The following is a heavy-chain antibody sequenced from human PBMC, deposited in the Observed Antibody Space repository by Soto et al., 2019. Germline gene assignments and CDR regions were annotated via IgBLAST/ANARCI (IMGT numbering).Heavy chain of an antibody. V-gene: IGHV4-31*03. J-gene: IGHJ2*01. CDR1: GGSISSGGYY. D-gene: IGHD3-9*01. Sequence: QVQLQESGPGLVKPSQTLSLTCTVSGGSISSGGYYWSWIHQHPGKGLEWIGYIYYSGSTYYNPSLKSRVTISVDTSKNQFSLKLSSVTAADTAVYYCAREHYDILTGYYPGGYFDLWGRGTLVTVSS. CDR2: IYYSGST. CDR3: AREHYDILTGYYPGGYFDL.